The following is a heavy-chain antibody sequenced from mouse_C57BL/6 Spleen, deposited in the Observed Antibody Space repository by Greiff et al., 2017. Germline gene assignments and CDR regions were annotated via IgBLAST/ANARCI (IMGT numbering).Heavy chain of an antibody. CDR2: IDPSDIET. Sequence: QLQQLGAELVSPGSSVKLFCKASGYIFTSHWMHWVKQRPIQGLEWIGNIDPSDIETLYHQKFKEKATLTVDKSSSTAYMQLSRLTSEDSAVYYCARYDGYYLYYFDYWGQSTTHAVTS. CDR1: GYIFTSHW. J-gene: IGHJ2*01. D-gene: IGHD2-3*01. V-gene: IGHV1-52*01. CDR3: ARYDGYYLYYFDY.